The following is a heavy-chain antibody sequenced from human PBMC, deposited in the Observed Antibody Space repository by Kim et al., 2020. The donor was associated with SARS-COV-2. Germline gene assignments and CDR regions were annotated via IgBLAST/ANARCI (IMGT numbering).Heavy chain of an antibody. D-gene: IGHD3-22*01. CDR2: ISSSSSYI. J-gene: IGHJ3*02. Sequence: GGSLRLSCAASGFTFSSYSMNWVRQAPGKGLEWVSSISSSSSYIYYADSVKGRFTISRDNAKNSLYLQMNSLRAEDTAVYYCASFGRVALSGFYYDSSGRGAFDIWGQGTMVTVSS. V-gene: IGHV3-21*01. CDR3: ASFGRVALSGFYYDSSGRGAFDI. CDR1: GFTFSSYS.